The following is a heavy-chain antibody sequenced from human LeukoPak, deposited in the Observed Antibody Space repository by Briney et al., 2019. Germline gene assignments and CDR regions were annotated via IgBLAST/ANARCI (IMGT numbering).Heavy chain of an antibody. CDR1: GFTYTNAW. CDR2: IKSKGDGGTT. D-gene: IGHD2-8*01. CDR3: TTDEWS. Sequence: KPGGSLRLSCAASGFTYTNAWMSWVRQAPGKGLECVGHIKSKGDGGTTEYATPVKSRFTISRDDSKNTLDLQMNNLKVEDTAIYYCTTDEWSWGQGTLVTVSS. J-gene: IGHJ4*02. V-gene: IGHV3-15*01.